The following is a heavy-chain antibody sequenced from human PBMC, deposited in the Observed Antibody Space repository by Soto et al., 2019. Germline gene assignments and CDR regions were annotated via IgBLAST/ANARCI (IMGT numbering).Heavy chain of an antibody. CDR3: ARSINGTLHC. V-gene: IGHV4-31*03. Sequence: PSETLSLTCTVSVGSISSGGYYCSWIRQHPGKGLEWIGYIYYSGSTYYNPSLKSRVTISVDTSKNQFSLKLSSVTAADTAVYFCARSINGTLHCWGQGTLFTVSS. CDR1: VGSISSGGYY. D-gene: IGHD1-7*01. J-gene: IGHJ4*02. CDR2: IYYSGST.